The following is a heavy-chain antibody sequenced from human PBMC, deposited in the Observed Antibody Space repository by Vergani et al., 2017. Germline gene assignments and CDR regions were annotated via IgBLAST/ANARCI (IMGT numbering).Heavy chain of an antibody. CDR1: GFSFNTYW. CDR2: IDEYGNRA. CDR3: VRTEYCTGIACNTRFDS. D-gene: IGHD2-8*02. J-gene: IGHJ5*01. V-gene: IGHV3-74*03. Sequence: SFHSGWSLRLSCVASGFSFNTYWMHWVRQVPGKGLMWVARIDEYGNRATYGDFETGRFTISRDNAKNTVFRQMNKLRADDAGVYYCVRTEYCTGIACNTRFDSWGQGALVTVSS.